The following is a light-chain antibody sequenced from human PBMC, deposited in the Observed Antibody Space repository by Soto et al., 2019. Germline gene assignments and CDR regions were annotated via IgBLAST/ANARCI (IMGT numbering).Light chain of an antibody. CDR3: MQALQTPLT. CDR2: LGS. Sequence: DIVMTQSPLSLPVTPGEPASISCRSSQSLLYSNGYNYLDWYLQKPGQSPQLLIYLGSNRASGVPDRFSGSGSGTDFTLKISRVEAEDVGVYYFMQALQTPLTFGRGTKVEI. V-gene: IGKV2-28*01. J-gene: IGKJ4*01. CDR1: QSLLYSNGYNY.